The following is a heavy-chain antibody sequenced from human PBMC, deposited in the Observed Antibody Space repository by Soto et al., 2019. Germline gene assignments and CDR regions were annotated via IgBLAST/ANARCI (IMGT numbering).Heavy chain of an antibody. CDR2: IPYDGSDK. D-gene: IGHD5-18*01. CDR3: ARDTGPNGYNYYFFGMDV. J-gene: IGHJ6*02. Sequence: QVHLVESGGGVVQPGRSLSLSCAASGFTFSNYAMHWVRQAPGKGLEWVAVIPYDGSDKYNANSVKGRFTISRDNSKITLYVQMNSLRAEDTAVYYCARDTGPNGYNYYFFGMDVWGQGTTGTVS. V-gene: IGHV3-30-3*01. CDR1: GFTFSNYA.